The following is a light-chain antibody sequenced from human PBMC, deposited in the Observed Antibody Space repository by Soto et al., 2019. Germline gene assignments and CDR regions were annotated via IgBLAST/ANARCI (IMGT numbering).Light chain of an antibody. Sequence: QSVLTQPASVSGSPGQSITISCTGTSSDGDYVSWYQQHPGKAPKLIISEVTNRPSGVSNRFSGSKSDYTASLTISGLQAEDEADYYCSSYPAARTLDVVFGGGNKLTV. V-gene: IGLV2-14*01. CDR1: SSDGDY. CDR2: EVT. CDR3: SSYPAARTLDVV. J-gene: IGLJ2*01.